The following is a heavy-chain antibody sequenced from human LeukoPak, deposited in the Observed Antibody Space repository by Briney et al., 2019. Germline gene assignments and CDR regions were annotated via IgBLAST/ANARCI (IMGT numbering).Heavy chain of an antibody. D-gene: IGHD2-2*01. CDR2: INQSADT. Sequence: SETLSLTCAVSGGSFSGYYWTWIRQTPGKGLEWIGGINQSADTNYNPSLKSRVTMSVDTSKKHFSLKMTSVTAADTAFYFCTRGAGYCSSTTCSNWFDPWGQGTLVTVSS. V-gene: IGHV4-34*01. J-gene: IGHJ5*02. CDR1: GGSFSGYY. CDR3: TRGAGYCSSTTCSNWFDP.